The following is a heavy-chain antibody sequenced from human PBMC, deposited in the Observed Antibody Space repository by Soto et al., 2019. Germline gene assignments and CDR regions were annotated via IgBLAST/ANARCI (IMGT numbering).Heavy chain of an antibody. D-gene: IGHD3-9*01. Sequence: WETLSLTCADYGGSFSGDYWSWIRQPPGQGLEWIGEINHNGSTNYNPSLKSRVTISVDTSKNQFSLKLSSVTAADTAVYYCARGVTIAYHYYYGMDVRGQGTSVTVSS. CDR3: ARGVTIAYHYYYGMDV. V-gene: IGHV4-34*01. CDR1: GGSFSGDY. CDR2: INHNGST. J-gene: IGHJ6*02.